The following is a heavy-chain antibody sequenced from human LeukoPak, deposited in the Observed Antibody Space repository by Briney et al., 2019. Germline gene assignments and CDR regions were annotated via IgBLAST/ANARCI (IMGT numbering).Heavy chain of an antibody. CDR1: ADSISSSGHY. V-gene: IGHV4-31*03. CDR2: IHFSGST. D-gene: IGHD3-10*01. CDR3: ARGGNRFGGFYFDY. Sequence: PSQTLSLTCTVSADSISSSGHYWTWIRQHPGKGPETIGFIHFSGSTNHNPSLKSRVAISVDASKNQFSLRLSSVTSADTAVYYCARGGNRFGGFYFDYWGQGILVTVSS. J-gene: IGHJ4*02.